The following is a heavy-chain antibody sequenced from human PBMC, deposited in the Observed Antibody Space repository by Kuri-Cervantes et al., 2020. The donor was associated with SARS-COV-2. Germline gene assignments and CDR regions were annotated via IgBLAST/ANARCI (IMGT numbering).Heavy chain of an antibody. J-gene: IGHJ6*02. D-gene: IGHD3-10*01. CDR2: FDPEDGET. CDR3: AREFGELFDDSYYYYYGMDV. Sequence: ASVTVSCQVSGYTLTELSMHWVRQAPGKGLEWMGGFDPEDGETIYAQKFQGRVTMTEDTSTDTAYMELSSLRSEDTAVYYCAREFGELFDDSYYYYYGMDVWGQGTTVTVSS. V-gene: IGHV1-24*01. CDR1: GYTLTELS.